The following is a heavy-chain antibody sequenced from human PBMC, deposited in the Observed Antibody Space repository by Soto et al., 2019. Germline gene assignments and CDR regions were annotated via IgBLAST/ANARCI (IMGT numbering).Heavy chain of an antibody. Sequence: QVQLVESGGGVVQPGRSLRLSCAASGFTFSSYAMHWVRQAPGKGLEWVAVISYDGSNKYYGDSVKGRFTISRDNSKNTLYLQMNSLRAEDTAVYYCARVPGSYSYYGMDVWGQGTTVTVSS. J-gene: IGHJ6*02. V-gene: IGHV3-30-3*01. CDR1: GFTFSSYA. CDR2: ISYDGSNK. CDR3: ARVPGSYSYYGMDV. D-gene: IGHD3-10*01.